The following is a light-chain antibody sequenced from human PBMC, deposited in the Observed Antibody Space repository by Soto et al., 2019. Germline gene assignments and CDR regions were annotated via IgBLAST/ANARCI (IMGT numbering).Light chain of an antibody. J-gene: IGKJ1*01. CDR2: GAS. CDR1: QSVSSN. V-gene: IGKV3-15*01. Sequence: EVVMTQSPAPLSVSPGERVILSCRASQSVSSNLVWYQQKPGQAPRVLIYGASTRATGIPARFSGSGSGTEFTLTISSLQSEDFAVYYCRNYDNWPPTWTFGQGTKVDI. CDR3: RNYDNWPPTWT.